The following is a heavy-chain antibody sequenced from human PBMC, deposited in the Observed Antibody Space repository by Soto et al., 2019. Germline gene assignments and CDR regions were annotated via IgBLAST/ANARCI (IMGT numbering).Heavy chain of an antibody. CDR3: ARYFDWLLYYYGMDV. D-gene: IGHD3-9*01. CDR1: GGSFSGYY. Sequence: SETLSLTSAVYGGSFSGYYWSWIRQPPGKGLEWIGEINHSGSTTYNPSLKSRVTISVDTSKNQFSLKLSSVTAVDTAVYYCARYFDWLLYYYGMDVCGQGTTVTVSS. V-gene: IGHV4-34*01. CDR2: INHSGST. J-gene: IGHJ6*02.